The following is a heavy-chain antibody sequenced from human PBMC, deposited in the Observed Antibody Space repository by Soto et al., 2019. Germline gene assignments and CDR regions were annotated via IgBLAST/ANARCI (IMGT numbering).Heavy chain of an antibody. CDR2: ISGSGGST. J-gene: IGHJ3*02. V-gene: IGHV3-23*01. CDR3: AKPLYFDSSGAFEI. CDR1: GFTFNIYA. Sequence: GGSLRLSCAASGFTFNIYAMSWVRQAPGKGLEWVSGISGSGGSTYYADSVKGRFTISRDNSKNTLYLQMNSLRAEDTAVYYCAKPLYFDSSGAFEIWGHGTMVTVSS. D-gene: IGHD3-22*01.